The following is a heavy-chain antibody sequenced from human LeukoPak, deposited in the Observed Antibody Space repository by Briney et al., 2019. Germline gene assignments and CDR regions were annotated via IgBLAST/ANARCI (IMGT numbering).Heavy chain of an antibody. CDR2: ISGSGGST. CDR1: GFTFSSYA. D-gene: IGHD3-9*01. J-gene: IGHJ4*02. CDR3: AKDRYFDWLLPMGGFDY. V-gene: IGHV3-23*01. Sequence: PGGSLRLSCAASGFTFSSYAMSWVRQAPGKGLEWVSAISGSGGSTYYADSVKGRFTIARDNSKNTLYLQMNSLRAKDTAVYYCAKDRYFDWLLPMGGFDYWGQGTLVTVSS.